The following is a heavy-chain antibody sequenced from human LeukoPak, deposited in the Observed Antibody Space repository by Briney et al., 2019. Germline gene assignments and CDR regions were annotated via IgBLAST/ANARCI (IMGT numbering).Heavy chain of an antibody. Sequence: PSETLSLTCAVSGYSISSGYYWGWIRPPPGKGLEWIGSIYHSGSTYYNPSLKSRVTISVDTSKNQFSLKLSSVTAADTAVYYCARHTDIVVVPAAPNWFDPWGQGTLVTVSS. D-gene: IGHD2-2*01. V-gene: IGHV4-38-2*01. CDR3: ARHTDIVVVPAAPNWFDP. CDR1: GYSISSGYY. CDR2: IYHSGST. J-gene: IGHJ5*02.